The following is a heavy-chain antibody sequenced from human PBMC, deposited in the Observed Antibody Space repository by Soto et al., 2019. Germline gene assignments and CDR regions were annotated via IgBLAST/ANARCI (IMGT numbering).Heavy chain of an antibody. CDR3: ARDDGWNYRYYDMEV. D-gene: IGHD1-7*01. V-gene: IGHV1-69*12. J-gene: IGHJ6*02. CDR2: IIPVFRSI. Sequence: VQLVQSGAEVQTPGSSVKVSCKASGDTFSSYSIAWVRQAPGQGLEWMGGIIPVFRSINYSQKFQGRVTITADESTTTAYMELTSLRAQDTAVYFCARDDGWNYRYYDMEVWGQGTTVTVS. CDR1: GDTFSSYS.